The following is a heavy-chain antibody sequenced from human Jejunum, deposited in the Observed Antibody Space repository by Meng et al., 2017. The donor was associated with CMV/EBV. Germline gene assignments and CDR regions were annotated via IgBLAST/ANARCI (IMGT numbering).Heavy chain of an antibody. V-gene: IGHV1-2*02. CDR2: LNPYTGDT. Sequence: EYTCTDYYVHWVRQAAGQGLEWMGYLNPYTGDTNYAQKFQGRVTMTRDTSTNTAYMELTRLRSDDTALYYCAKGAGSFLDYYFDYWGQGTLVTVSS. CDR1: EYTCTDYY. D-gene: IGHD1-26*01. CDR3: AKGAGSFLDYYFDY. J-gene: IGHJ4*02.